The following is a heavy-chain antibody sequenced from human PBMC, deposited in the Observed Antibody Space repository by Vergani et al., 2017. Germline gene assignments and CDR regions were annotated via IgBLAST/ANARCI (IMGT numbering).Heavy chain of an antibody. CDR3: ARVIAVAGSTKGFGY. CDR2: INPNSGGT. CDR1: GYTFTGYY. V-gene: IGHV1-2*02. D-gene: IGHD6-19*01. J-gene: IGHJ4*02. Sequence: QVQLVQSGAEVKKPGASVKVSCKASGYTFTGYYMHWVRQAPGQGLEWMGWINPNSGGTNYAQKFQGRVTMTRDTSISTAYMELSRLRSDDTAVYYCARVIAVAGSTKGFGYWGQGTLVTVYS.